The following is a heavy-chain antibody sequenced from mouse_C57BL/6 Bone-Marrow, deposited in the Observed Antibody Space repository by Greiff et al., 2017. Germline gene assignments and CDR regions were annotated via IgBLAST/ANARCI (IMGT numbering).Heavy chain of an antibody. V-gene: IGHV5-6*01. CDR1: GFTFSSYG. CDR2: ISSGGSYT. Sequence: EVQRVESGGDLVKPGGSLTLSCAASGFTFSSYGMSWVRQTPDKRLEWVATISSGGSYTYYPDSVKGRFTISRDNAKNTLYLQMSSLKSEDTAMYYCARSTIYYYAMDYWGQGTSVTVSS. CDR3: ARSTIYYYAMDY. D-gene: IGHD2-1*01. J-gene: IGHJ4*01.